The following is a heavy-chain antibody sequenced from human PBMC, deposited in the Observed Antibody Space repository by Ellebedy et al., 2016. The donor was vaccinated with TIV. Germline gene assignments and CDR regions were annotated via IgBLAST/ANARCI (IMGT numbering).Heavy chain of an antibody. J-gene: IGHJ4*02. D-gene: IGHD3-22*01. V-gene: IGHV4-39*01. CDR3: ARSTMIVVVPFDY. CDR2: IYYSGST. Sequence: MPSETLSLTCTVSGSSISSSSYYWGWIRQPPGKGLEWIGSIYYSGSTYYNPSLKSRVTISVDTSKNQFSLKLSSVTAADTAVYYCARSTMIVVVPFDYWGQGTLVTVSS. CDR1: GSSISSSSYY.